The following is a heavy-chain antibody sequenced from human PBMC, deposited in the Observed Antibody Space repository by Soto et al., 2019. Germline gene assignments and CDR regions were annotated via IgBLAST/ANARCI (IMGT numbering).Heavy chain of an antibody. Sequence: SLRLSCTASGFSFSTYAMYWVRQAPGKGLEWVAIISYDGSNAQYADSVKGRCTVARDNSKNTLYLQMHSLTAEDTAVYYCARDGGGFGELLLNSYDAFDLWGQGKLVTVS. CDR1: GFSFSTYA. D-gene: IGHD3-10*01. J-gene: IGHJ3*01. V-gene: IGHV3-30*04. CDR2: ISYDGSNA. CDR3: ARDGGGFGELLLNSYDAFDL.